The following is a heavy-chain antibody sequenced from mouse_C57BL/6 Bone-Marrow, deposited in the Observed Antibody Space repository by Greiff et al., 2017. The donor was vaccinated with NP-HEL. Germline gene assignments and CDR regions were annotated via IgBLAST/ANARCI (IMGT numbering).Heavy chain of an antibody. Sequence: DVQLQESGAELVKPGASVKVSCTASGFNFKDYYMHWVKQRPEQGLEWIGRIDPDDGDTDYAKKFKGKATMTADKSSNTAYLQLSSLTSEDTAIYYCTAVIYSVEDYALDYWGQGTSVTVSS. D-gene: IGHD1-1*01. CDR2: IDPDDGDT. V-gene: IGHV14-1*01. CDR3: TAVIYSVEDYALDY. J-gene: IGHJ4*01. CDR1: GFNFKDYY.